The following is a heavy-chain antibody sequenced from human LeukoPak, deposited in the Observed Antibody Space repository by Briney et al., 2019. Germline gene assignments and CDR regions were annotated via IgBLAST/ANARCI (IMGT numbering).Heavy chain of an antibody. CDR2: IYYSGST. V-gene: IGHV4-59*01. D-gene: IGHD3-10*01. CDR1: GGSISGYF. J-gene: IGHJ3*02. CDR3: ARDPDYYGSGSLPGAFDI. Sequence: SETLSLTCTVSGGSISGYFWSWIRQPPGKGLEWIGYIYYSGSTNYNPSLKSRVTISVDTSKNQFSLTLSSVTAADTAIYYCARDPDYYGSGSLPGAFDIWGPGTMVSVSS.